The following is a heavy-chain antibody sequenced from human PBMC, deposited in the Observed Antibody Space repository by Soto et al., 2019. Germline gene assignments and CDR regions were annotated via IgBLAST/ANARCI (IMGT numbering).Heavy chain of an antibody. CDR1: GYTFTSYA. J-gene: IGHJ6*02. CDR2: INAGNGNT. D-gene: IGHD6-19*01. V-gene: IGHV1-3*01. CDR3: ASTTRCRGWNLRHCYGMDF. Sequence: ASVKVSCKASGYTFTSYAMHWVRQAPGQRLEWMGWINAGNGNTKYSQKFQGRVTITRDTSASTAYMELSSLRSEDTAVYYCASTTRCRGWNLRHCYGMDFWAQRSTVTVS.